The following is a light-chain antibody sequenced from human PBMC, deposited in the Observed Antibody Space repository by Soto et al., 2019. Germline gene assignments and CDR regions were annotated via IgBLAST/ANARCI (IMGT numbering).Light chain of an antibody. CDR3: QQYNSYSRT. CDR2: KAS. J-gene: IGKJ1*01. Sequence: DIPMTQSPSTLSASVGDRVTITCRASQSISSWLAWYQQKPGKAPNLLIYKASSLESGVPSRFSGSGSGTEFTLTISSLQPDDFATYYCQQYNSYSRTFGQGTKVEMK. CDR1: QSISSW. V-gene: IGKV1-5*03.